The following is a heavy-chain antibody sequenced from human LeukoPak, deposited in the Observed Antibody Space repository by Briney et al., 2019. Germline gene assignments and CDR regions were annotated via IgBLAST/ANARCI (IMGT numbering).Heavy chain of an antibody. Sequence: ASVKVSCKASGYTFTSYYMHWVRQAPGQGLEWMGIINPSGGSTSYAQKFQGRVTMTRDTSTSTVYMELSSLRSEDTAAYYCARDYYDSSGYYYYGMDVWGQGTTVTVSS. V-gene: IGHV1-46*01. J-gene: IGHJ6*02. D-gene: IGHD3-22*01. CDR2: INPSGGST. CDR3: ARDYYDSSGYYYYGMDV. CDR1: GYTFTSYY.